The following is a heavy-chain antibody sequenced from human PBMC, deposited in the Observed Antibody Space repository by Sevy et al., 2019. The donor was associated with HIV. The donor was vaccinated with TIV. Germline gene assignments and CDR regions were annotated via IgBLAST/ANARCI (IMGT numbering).Heavy chain of an antibody. V-gene: IGHV3-30*18. CDR2: ISYDGSNK. CDR1: GFTFSSYG. D-gene: IGHD3-10*01. J-gene: IGHJ6*02. CDR3: AKGALWFGELLSYYYYGMDV. Sequence: GGSLRLSCAASGFTFSSYGMHWVRQAPGKGLEWVAVISYDGSNKYYADSVKGRFTISGDNSKNTLYLQSNSLRAEETAVYYCAKGALWFGELLSYYYYGMDVWGQGTTVTVSS.